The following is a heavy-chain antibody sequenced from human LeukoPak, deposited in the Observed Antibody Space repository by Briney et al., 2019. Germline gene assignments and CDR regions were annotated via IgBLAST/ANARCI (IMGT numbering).Heavy chain of an antibody. V-gene: IGHV3-66*01. D-gene: IGHD3-10*01. CDR1: GFTVSSNY. Sequence: GGSLRLSCAASGFTVSSNYMSWVRQAPGKGLEWVSVIYSGGSTYYADSVKGRFTISRDNSKNTLYLQMNSLRAEDTAVYYCARGITMVRGVIENWFDPWGQGTLVTVSS. CDR2: IYSGGST. CDR3: ARGITMVRGVIENWFDP. J-gene: IGHJ5*02.